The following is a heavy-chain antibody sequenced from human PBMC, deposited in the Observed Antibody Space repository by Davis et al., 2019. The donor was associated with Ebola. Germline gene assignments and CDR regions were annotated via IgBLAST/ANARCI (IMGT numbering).Heavy chain of an antibody. V-gene: IGHV4-61*01. D-gene: IGHD3-22*01. Sequence: GSLRLSCTVSGGSISSSSYYWSWIRQPPGKGLEWIGYIYYSGSTNYNPSLKSRVTISVDTSKNQFSLKLSSVTAADTAVYYCARDASYDSSGYYNKWGQGTLVTVSS. CDR1: GGSISSSSYY. CDR2: IYYSGST. CDR3: ARDASYDSSGYYNK. J-gene: IGHJ4*02.